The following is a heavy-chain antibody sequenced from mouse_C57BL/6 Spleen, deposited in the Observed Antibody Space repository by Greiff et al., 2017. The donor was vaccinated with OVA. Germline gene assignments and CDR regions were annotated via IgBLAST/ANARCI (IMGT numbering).Heavy chain of an antibody. Sequence: VQLQQSGPELVKPGASVKISCKASGYAFSSSWMNWVKQRPGKGLEWIGRIYPGDGDTNYNGKFKGTATLTADKSSSTAYMQLSSLTSEDSAVYFCARGYYGSSPYWYFDVWGTGTTVTVAS. J-gene: IGHJ1*03. V-gene: IGHV1-82*01. CDR1: GYAFSSSW. D-gene: IGHD1-1*01. CDR3: ARGYYGSSPYWYFDV. CDR2: IYPGDGDT.